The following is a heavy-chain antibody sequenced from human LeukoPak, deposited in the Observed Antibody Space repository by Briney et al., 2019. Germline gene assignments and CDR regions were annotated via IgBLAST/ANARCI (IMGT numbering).Heavy chain of an antibody. CDR2: IYYSGST. Sequence: SETLSLTCTVSGGSISSSRYYWGWIRQPPGKGLEWIGSIYYSGSTYYNPSLKSRVTISVDTSKNQFSLKLSSVTAADTAVYYCARGFQVITIFSGGFDYWGQGTLVTVSS. J-gene: IGHJ4*02. CDR3: ARGFQVITIFSGGFDY. CDR1: GGSISSSRYY. D-gene: IGHD3-9*01. V-gene: IGHV4-39*07.